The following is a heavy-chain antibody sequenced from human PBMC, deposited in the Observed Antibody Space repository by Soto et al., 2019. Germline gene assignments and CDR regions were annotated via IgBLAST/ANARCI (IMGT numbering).Heavy chain of an antibody. CDR2: ISYDGSYK. J-gene: IGHJ6*02. D-gene: IGHD2-8*01. CDR3: AKFPPHGVGTSQPEVYGMDV. Sequence: QVQLVESGGGVVQPGRSLRLSCTTSGFTFSSFGMHWVRQAPGKGLQWVAVISYDGSYKYYTDSVRGRFTISRDNSKNTLYLQMNSLRVEDAAVYYCAKFPPHGVGTSQPEVYGMDVWGQGTTVTVSS. CDR1: GFTFSSFG. V-gene: IGHV3-30*18.